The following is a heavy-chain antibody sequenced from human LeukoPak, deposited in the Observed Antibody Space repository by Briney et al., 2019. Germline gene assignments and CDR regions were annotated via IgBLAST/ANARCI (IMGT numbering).Heavy chain of an antibody. CDR1: GFTFSSYA. CDR2: ISYDGSNK. J-gene: IGHJ6*02. CDR3: ARGTPSSSGWLYYGMDV. Sequence: GGSLRLSRAASGFTFSSYAMHWVRQAPGKGLEWVAVISYDGSNKYYADSVKGRFTISRDNSKNTLYLQMNSLRAEDTAVYYCARGTPSSSGWLYYGMDVWGQGTTVTVSS. V-gene: IGHV3-30-3*01. D-gene: IGHD6-19*01.